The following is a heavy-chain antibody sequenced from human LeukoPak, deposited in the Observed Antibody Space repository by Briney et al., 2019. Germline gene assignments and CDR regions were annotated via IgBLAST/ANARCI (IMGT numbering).Heavy chain of an antibody. Sequence: GASLRLSCVVSGFTFSSHAMNWVRQAPGKGLEWVSNISGSGGSTYYADSVRGRFTISRDNSKNTLYLQMNSLRAEDTAVYYCATYSSGWFNFDYWGQGTLVTVSS. D-gene: IGHD6-19*01. CDR2: ISGSGGST. CDR1: GFTFSSHA. CDR3: ATYSSGWFNFDY. J-gene: IGHJ4*02. V-gene: IGHV3-23*01.